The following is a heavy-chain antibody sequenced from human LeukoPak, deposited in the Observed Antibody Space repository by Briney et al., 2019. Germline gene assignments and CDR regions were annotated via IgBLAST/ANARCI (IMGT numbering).Heavy chain of an antibody. CDR1: GYTFTGYY. Sequence: ASVKVSCKASGYTFTGYYLHWVRQAPGQGLEWMGWINPNSGVTSSAQRFQGRVTMTRDTSISTAYMELSRLRSDDTAVYYCARDRRGYYDSSGYFDRWGQGTLVTVSS. CDR3: ARDRRGYYDSSGYFDR. J-gene: IGHJ4*02. V-gene: IGHV1-2*02. CDR2: INPNSGVT. D-gene: IGHD3-22*01.